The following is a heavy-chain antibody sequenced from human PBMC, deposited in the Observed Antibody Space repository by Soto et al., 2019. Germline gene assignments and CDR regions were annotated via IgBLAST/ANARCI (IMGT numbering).Heavy chain of an antibody. CDR1: GGSIMSYY. V-gene: IGHV4-4*07. D-gene: IGHD3-10*01. CDR2: IYTSGST. J-gene: IGHJ6*02. CDR3: ARDGVWFGELLSPAYGMDV. Sequence: TFSLPYTLSGGSIMSYYCSWIRQPAGKGLEWIGRIYTSGSTNYNPSLKSRVTMSVDTSKNQFSLKLSSVTAADTAVYYCARDGVWFGELLSPAYGMDVWGQGTTVTVSS.